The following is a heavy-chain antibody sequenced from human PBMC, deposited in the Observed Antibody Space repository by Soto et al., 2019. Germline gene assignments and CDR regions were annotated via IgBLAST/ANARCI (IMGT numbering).Heavy chain of an antibody. CDR1: GFSLSTSGVC. CDR3: AHSRRYYYCSGSYPYYFAY. Sequence: QITLKESGPTLVKPTQTLTLTCTFSGFSLSTSGVCVGWILQPPGKALEWLALIYWDDDKRYSPAMKSRRSITKDPSKNQVVLTMTNMDPVDTATYYCAHSRRYYYCSGSYPYYFAYLGQGTLVTVSS. J-gene: IGHJ4*02. CDR2: IYWDDDK. D-gene: IGHD3-10*01. V-gene: IGHV2-5*02.